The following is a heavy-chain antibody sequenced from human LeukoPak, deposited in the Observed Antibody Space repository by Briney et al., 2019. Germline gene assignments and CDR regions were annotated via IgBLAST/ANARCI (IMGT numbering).Heavy chain of an antibody. J-gene: IGHJ4*02. Sequence: SETLSLTCTVSGGSISSSSYHWGWIRQPPGKGLEWIGSIYYSGSTYYNLSLKSRVTISVDTSKNQFSLKLSSVTAADTAVYYCATLNLEQHPDYWGQGTLVTVSS. V-gene: IGHV4-39*01. CDR2: IYYSGST. CDR3: ATLNLEQHPDY. CDR1: GGSISSSSYH. D-gene: IGHD6-13*01.